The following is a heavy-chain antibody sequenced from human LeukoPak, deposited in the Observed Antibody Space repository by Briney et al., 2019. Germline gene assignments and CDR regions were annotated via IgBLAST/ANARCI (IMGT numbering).Heavy chain of an antibody. D-gene: IGHD3-10*01. Sequence: PGRSLRLSCAASGFTLSSNGMHWVRHAPGKGLEWVAVIWYDGRNNYYADSVKGRFTIYRENSKNTLYLQMYSLRAEDTAVYYCARIGRGGSGSYYPPYYYYCMDVWGQGTTVTVS. CDR1: GFTLSSNG. V-gene: IGHV3-33*01. CDR2: IWYDGRNN. J-gene: IGHJ6*02. CDR3: ARIGRGGSGSYYPPYYYYCMDV.